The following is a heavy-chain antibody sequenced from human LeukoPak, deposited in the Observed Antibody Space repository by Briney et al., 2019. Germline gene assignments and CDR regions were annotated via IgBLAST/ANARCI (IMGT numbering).Heavy chain of an antibody. CDR3: ANRGKIFDYYGSGWAPSFDY. D-gene: IGHD3-10*01. Sequence: GGSLRLSCAASGFTFSSYAMSWVRQAPGKGLEWVSAISGSGGSTYYADSVKGRFTISRDNSKNTLYLQMNSLRAEDTAVYYCANRGKIFDYYGSGWAPSFDYWGQGTLVTVSS. CDR2: ISGSGGST. V-gene: IGHV3-23*01. CDR1: GFTFSSYA. J-gene: IGHJ4*02.